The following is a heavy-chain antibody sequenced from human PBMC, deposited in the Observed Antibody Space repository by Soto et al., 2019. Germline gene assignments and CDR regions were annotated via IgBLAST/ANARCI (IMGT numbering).Heavy chain of an antibody. J-gene: IGHJ5*02. CDR2: FSPSGNV. Sequence: SETLSLTCTVSGDSITSSNYYWGWVRQPPGKGLEWIGAFSPSGNVYSKSPLKSRVSMSVDSSRNEFSLTLKSVTVADTAVYYCARHAPYCTTPTCSYLAVLFDPWGRGTLVTVSS. CDR1: GDSITSSNYY. D-gene: IGHD2-2*01. V-gene: IGHV4-39*01. CDR3: ARHAPYCTTPTCSYLAVLFDP.